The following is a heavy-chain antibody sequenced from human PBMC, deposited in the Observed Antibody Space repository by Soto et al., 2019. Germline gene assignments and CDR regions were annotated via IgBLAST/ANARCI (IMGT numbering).Heavy chain of an antibody. CDR3: ARGGSAIFGVVITRGMDV. Sequence: QVQLVQSGAEVKKPGSSVKVSCKACGGTFSSYAISWVRQAPGQGLEWMGGIIPIFGTANYAQKFQGRVTITADESTNTAYMELSSLRSEDTAVYYCARGGSAIFGVVITRGMDVWGQGTTVTVSS. CDR2: IIPIFGTA. CDR1: GGTFSSYA. J-gene: IGHJ6*02. D-gene: IGHD3-3*01. V-gene: IGHV1-69*01.